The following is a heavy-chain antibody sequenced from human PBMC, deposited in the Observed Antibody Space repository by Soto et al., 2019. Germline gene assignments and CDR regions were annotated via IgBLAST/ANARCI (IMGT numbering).Heavy chain of an antibody. CDR2: IYHSGGT. V-gene: IGHV4-4*02. Sequence: SETLSLTCAVSGGSISSSNWWSWVRQPPGKGLEWIGEIYHSGGTNYNPSLKSRVTISVDKSKNQFSLKLSSVTAADTAVYYCARGQGTRENWFDPWGQGTLVTVSS. J-gene: IGHJ5*02. CDR3: ARGQGTRENWFDP. D-gene: IGHD3-10*01. CDR1: GGSISSSNW.